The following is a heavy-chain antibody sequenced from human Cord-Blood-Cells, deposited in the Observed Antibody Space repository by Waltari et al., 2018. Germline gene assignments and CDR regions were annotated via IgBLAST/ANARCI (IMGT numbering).Heavy chain of an antibody. Sequence: QLQLQESGPGLVKPSETLSLTCTVSGGSISSSSYYWGWIRQPPGKGLEWIGGIYYSGSTYYNPSLKSRVTISVATSKTQFSLKLSSVTAADTAVYYCARVGGSGSYYNWFDPWGQGTLVTVSS. CDR3: ARVGGSGSYYNWFDP. V-gene: IGHV4-39*01. CDR2: IYYSGST. CDR1: GGSISSSSYY. J-gene: IGHJ5*02. D-gene: IGHD3-10*01.